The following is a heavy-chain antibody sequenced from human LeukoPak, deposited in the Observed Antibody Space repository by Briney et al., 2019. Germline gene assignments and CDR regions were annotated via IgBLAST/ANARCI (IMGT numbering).Heavy chain of an antibody. V-gene: IGHV4-39*07. J-gene: IGHJ4*02. CDR3: ARDLAMATVTGPRF. D-gene: IGHD5-24*01. CDR2: IYSTGST. CDR1: GVSINSYNYY. Sequence: PSETLSLTCTVSGVSINSYNYYWGWIRQPPGTGLEWIGSIYSTGSTYYNPSLKSRVSISVDTSKNQISLKVRSVTAADTAVYYCARDLAMATVTGPRFWGPGTRVIVSS.